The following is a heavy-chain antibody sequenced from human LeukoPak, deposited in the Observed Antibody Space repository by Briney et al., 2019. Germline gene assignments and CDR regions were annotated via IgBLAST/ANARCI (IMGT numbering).Heavy chain of an antibody. Sequence: PGGSLRLSCAASGFTFSSYAMSWVRQAPGKGLEWVSAISGSGGSTYYADSVKGRFTISRDNSKSTLYLQMNSLRAEDTAVYYCANQVLGLSSFFDYWGQGTLVTVSS. V-gene: IGHV3-23*01. J-gene: IGHJ4*02. CDR2: ISGSGGST. CDR3: ANQVLGLSSFFDY. CDR1: GFTFSSYA. D-gene: IGHD2/OR15-2a*01.